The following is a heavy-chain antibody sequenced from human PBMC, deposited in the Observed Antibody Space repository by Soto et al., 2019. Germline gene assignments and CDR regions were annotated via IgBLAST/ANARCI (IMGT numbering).Heavy chain of an antibody. D-gene: IGHD4-17*01. Sequence: QVQLQESGPGLVKPSETLSLTCTVSGGSISSYYWSWIRQPPGKGLEWIGYIYYSGSTNYNPSLKSRVTISVDTSKNQFSLKLSSVTAADTAVYYCARNVFPYGDYDYWGQGTLVTVSS. J-gene: IGHJ4*02. CDR2: IYYSGST. CDR1: GGSISSYY. CDR3: ARNVFPYGDYDY. V-gene: IGHV4-59*01.